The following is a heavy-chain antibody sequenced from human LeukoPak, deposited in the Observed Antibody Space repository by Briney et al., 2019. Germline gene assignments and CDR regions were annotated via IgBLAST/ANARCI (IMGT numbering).Heavy chain of an antibody. CDR3: ARQDGRALYYFDH. J-gene: IGHJ4*02. CDR2: IYPGDSDT. CDR1: GXTFAGYC. Sequence: GESLKISFKGSGXTFAGYCIAWVRQMPGKGLEWMGIIYPGDSDTRYSPSFQGQVTISADKSISTAYLQWSSLKASDTAMYYCARQDGRALYYFDHWGQGALVTVSS. D-gene: IGHD5-24*01. V-gene: IGHV5-51*01.